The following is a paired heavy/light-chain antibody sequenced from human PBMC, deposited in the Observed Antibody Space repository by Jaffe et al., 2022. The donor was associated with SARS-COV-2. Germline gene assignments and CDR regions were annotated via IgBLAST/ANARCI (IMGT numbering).Heavy chain of an antibody. CDR2: LKEDGSQT. J-gene: IGHJ3*02. Sequence: DVQLVESGGGLVQPGGSLRLSCAASGFTFSTYWMSWVRQAPGKGLEWVACLKEDGSQTYYMDSMEGRFTISRDNAKNSLYLQMNSLGAEDTAVYYCARHRLAVRAFDIWGQGTMVTVSS. V-gene: IGHV3-7*01. D-gene: IGHD3-9*01. CDR3: ARHRLAVRAFDI. CDR1: GFTFSTYW.
Light chain of an antibody. Sequence: DIQMTQSPSSLSASVGDRVTITCRASQNINNFLYWYQKKPGRAPKLLLYNVFTLQSGVPSRFSGSGSGTDFTLTISSLQPEDFATYYCQQSYSTPWTFGQGTRVEIK. J-gene: IGKJ1*01. V-gene: IGKV1-39*01. CDR2: NVF. CDR1: QNINNF. CDR3: QQSYSTPWT.